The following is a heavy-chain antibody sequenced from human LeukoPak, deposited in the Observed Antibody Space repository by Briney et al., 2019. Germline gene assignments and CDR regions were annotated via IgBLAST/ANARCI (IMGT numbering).Heavy chain of an antibody. Sequence: GGSLRLSCAASGFTFSGAAIHWVRQASGKGLEWVGRIRTKPNNYATAYAASVQGRFTISRDDSKNTAYLQMSSLRTEDTALYYCTTFPGAVAPEGNYWGQGTLVSVSS. CDR3: TTFPGAVAPEGNY. CDR1: GFTFSGAA. D-gene: IGHD2-15*01. CDR2: IRTKPNNYAT. V-gene: IGHV3-73*01. J-gene: IGHJ4*02.